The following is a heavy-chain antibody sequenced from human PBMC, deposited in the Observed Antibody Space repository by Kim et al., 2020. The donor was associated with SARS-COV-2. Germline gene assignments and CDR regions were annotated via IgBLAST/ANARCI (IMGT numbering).Heavy chain of an antibody. CDR3: TRDREGITMIVVRADAFDI. J-gene: IGHJ3*02. V-gene: IGHV3-49*03. CDR2: IRSKAYGGTT. Sequence: GGSLRLSCTASGFTFGDYAMSWFRQAPGKGLEWVGFIRSKAYGGTTEYAASVKGRFTISRDDSKSIAYLQMNSLKTEDTAVYYCTRDREGITMIVVRADAFDIWGQGTMVTVSS. D-gene: IGHD3-22*01. CDR1: GFTFGDYA.